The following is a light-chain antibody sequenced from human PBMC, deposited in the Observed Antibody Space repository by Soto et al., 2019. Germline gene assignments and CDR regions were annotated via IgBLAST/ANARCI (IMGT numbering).Light chain of an antibody. J-gene: IGLJ3*02. CDR3: NSFAGGSRRV. CDR2: EVE. Sequence: QSVLTQPPSASGSPGQSVTISCTGTGSDVGAYNLVSWYRQHPGKAPKAIIYEVEKRPSGVPDRFSGSKSGNTASLTVSGLQADDEADYYCNSFAGGSRRVFGGGTKLTVL. CDR1: GSDVGAYNL. V-gene: IGLV2-8*01.